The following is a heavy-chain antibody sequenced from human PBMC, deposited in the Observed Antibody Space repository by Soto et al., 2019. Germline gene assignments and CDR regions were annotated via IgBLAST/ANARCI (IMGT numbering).Heavy chain of an antibody. Sequence: ASVKVSCKASGYTFTSYDINWVRRATGQGLEWMGWMNPNSGNTGYAQKFQGRVTMTRNTSISTAYMELSSLRSEDTAVYYCAKAPSTLVNPGDAFDIWGQGTMVTVSS. CDR1: GYTFTSYD. D-gene: IGHD2-2*01. CDR3: AKAPSTLVNPGDAFDI. CDR2: MNPNSGNT. J-gene: IGHJ3*02. V-gene: IGHV1-8*01.